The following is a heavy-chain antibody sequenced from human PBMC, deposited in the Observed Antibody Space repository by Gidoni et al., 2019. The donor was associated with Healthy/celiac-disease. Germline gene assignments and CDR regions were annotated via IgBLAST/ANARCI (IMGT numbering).Heavy chain of an antibody. CDR3: ATLPYSSSSGSGYYYGMDV. Sequence: QVQLQQWGAGLLKPSETLSLTCAVYGGSFSGYYWSWIRQPPGKGLEWIGEINHSGSTNYNPSLKGRVTISVDTSKNQFSLKLSSVTAADTAVYYCATLPYSSSSGSGYYYGMDVWGQGTTVTVSS. CDR1: GGSFSGYY. D-gene: IGHD6-6*01. J-gene: IGHJ6*02. V-gene: IGHV4-34*01. CDR2: INHSGST.